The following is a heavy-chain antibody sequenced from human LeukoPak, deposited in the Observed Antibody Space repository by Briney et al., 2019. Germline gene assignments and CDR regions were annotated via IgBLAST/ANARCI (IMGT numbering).Heavy chain of an antibody. CDR1: GGSISSYY. CDR2: INTSGST. Sequence: PSETLSLTCTASGGSISSYYWSWVRQPARKGLEWIGRINTSGSTNYNPYPKSRVTMSVATSKNQFCLKLRSVTAAETAVYYSARDKYDFWSGHSHGMDVWGQGTPVTASS. V-gene: IGHV4-4*07. D-gene: IGHD3-3*01. J-gene: IGHJ6*01. CDR3: ARDKYDFWSGHSHGMDV.